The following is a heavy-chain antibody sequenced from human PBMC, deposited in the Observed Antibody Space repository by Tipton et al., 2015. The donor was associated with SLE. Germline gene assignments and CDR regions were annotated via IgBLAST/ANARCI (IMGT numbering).Heavy chain of an antibody. CDR2: IYYSGST. Sequence: TLSLTCTVSGGSISSSSYHWGWIRQSPGKGLEWIGSIYYSGSTNHNPSLKSRVTVSADTSKNQFSLNLRSVTAADTAVYYCARDRDIVLEPVPIPPAFDIWGQGTMVTVSS. CDR1: GGSISSSSYH. V-gene: IGHV4-39*07. J-gene: IGHJ3*02. D-gene: IGHD2-2*02. CDR3: ARDRDIVLEPVPIPPAFDI.